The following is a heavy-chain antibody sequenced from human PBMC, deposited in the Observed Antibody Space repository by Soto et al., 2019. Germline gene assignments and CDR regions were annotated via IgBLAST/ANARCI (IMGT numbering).Heavy chain of an antibody. J-gene: IGHJ4*02. CDR1: GFTFSSYW. Sequence: EVQLVESGGGLVQPGGSLRLSCAASGFTFSSYWMHWVRQAPGKGLVWVSRINSDGSSTSYADSVKGRFTISRDNSKNPLYLQMNSLRAEDTAVYYCARFKSGSKLFDYWGQGTLVTVSS. D-gene: IGHD1-26*01. CDR2: INSDGSST. V-gene: IGHV3-74*01. CDR3: ARFKSGSKLFDY.